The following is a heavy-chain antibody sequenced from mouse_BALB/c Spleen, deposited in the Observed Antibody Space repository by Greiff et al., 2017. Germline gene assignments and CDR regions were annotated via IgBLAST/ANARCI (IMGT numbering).Heavy chain of an antibody. J-gene: IGHJ4*01. D-gene: IGHD2-10*02. CDR2: INSNGGST. V-gene: IGHV5-6-3*01. CDR1: GFTFSSYG. CDR3: ARDWYGNYYAMDY. Sequence: EVMLVESGGGLVQPGGSLKLSCAASGFTFSSYGMSWVRQTPDKRLELVATINSNGGSTYYPDSVKGRFTISRDNAKNTLYLQMSSLKSEDTAMYYCARDWYGNYYAMDYWGQGTSVTVSS.